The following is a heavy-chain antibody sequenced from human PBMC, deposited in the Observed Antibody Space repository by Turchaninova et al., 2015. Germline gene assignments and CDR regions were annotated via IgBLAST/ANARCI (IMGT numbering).Heavy chain of an antibody. CDR3: ARVLVGGALDY. CDR1: GFTFSSYA. Sequence: EVQLVESGEGLVQPGGSLRLSCAASGFTFSSYAMHWVRQAPGKGLEYVSTISRNGGSTYYADSVKGRFTISRDNSKNTLYLQMGSLRAEDMAVYYCARVLVGGALDYWGQGTLVTVSS. J-gene: IGHJ4*02. D-gene: IGHD2-15*01. CDR2: ISRNGGST. V-gene: IGHV3-64*02.